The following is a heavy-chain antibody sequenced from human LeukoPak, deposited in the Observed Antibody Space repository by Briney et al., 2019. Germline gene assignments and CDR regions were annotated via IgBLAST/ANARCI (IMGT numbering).Heavy chain of an antibody. Sequence: PSETLSLTCTVSGVSISSSSFYWSSIRQPPGKGLEWIGYIYYSGSTNYNPSHKSRLTISVDTSKNQFSLKLSSVTAADTAVYYCARSLSGTSSDYWGQGTLVTVSS. CDR1: GVSISSSSFY. V-gene: IGHV4-61*01. CDR3: ARSLSGTSSDY. CDR2: IYYSGST. J-gene: IGHJ4*02. D-gene: IGHD2-2*01.